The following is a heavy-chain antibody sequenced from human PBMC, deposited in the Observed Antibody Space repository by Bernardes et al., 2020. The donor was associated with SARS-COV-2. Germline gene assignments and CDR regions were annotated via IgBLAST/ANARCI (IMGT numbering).Heavy chain of an antibody. CDR3: QRGVGSAGEVVLYYSGWGA. CDR2: ISGGGGST. CDR1: GLTFTSNA. D-gene: IGHD2-21*02. J-gene: IGHJ6*02. V-gene: IGHV3-23*01. Sequence: GGSRTPSCAASGLTFTSNAMSCVRQAAGKGLEWVAAISGGGGSTYHADSVKGRFSIARDNSENTLYLQINSLSAEDTAVYYCQRGVGSAGEVVLYYSGWGAWCRGATGTVSS.